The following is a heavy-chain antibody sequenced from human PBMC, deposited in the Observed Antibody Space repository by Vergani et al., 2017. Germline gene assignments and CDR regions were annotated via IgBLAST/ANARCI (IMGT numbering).Heavy chain of an antibody. Sequence: EVQLVQSGAEVKKPGESLKIFCKGSGYSFTSYWIGWVRQMPGKGLEWMGIIYPGDSDTRYSPSFQGQVTISADKSISTAYLQWSSLKPSDTAMYYCARRYCSSTSCYGSTRWFDPWGQGTLVTVSA. D-gene: IGHD2-2*01. J-gene: IGHJ5*02. CDR1: GYSFTSYW. CDR3: ARRYCSSTSCYGSTRWFDP. CDR2: IYPGDSDT. V-gene: IGHV5-51*03.